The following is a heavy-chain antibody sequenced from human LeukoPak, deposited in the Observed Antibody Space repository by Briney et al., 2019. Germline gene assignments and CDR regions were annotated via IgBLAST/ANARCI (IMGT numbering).Heavy chain of an antibody. CDR3: ARDRCSSTSCYTPFDY. Sequence: GGSLRLSCAASGFTFSSYGMHWVRQAPGKGLEWVAFIRYDGSNKYYADSVKGRFTISRDNSKNTLYLQMGSLRGEDMAVYYCARDRCSSTSCYTPFDYWGQGTLVTVSS. V-gene: IGHV3-30*02. CDR2: IRYDGSNK. J-gene: IGHJ4*02. CDR1: GFTFSSYG. D-gene: IGHD2-2*02.